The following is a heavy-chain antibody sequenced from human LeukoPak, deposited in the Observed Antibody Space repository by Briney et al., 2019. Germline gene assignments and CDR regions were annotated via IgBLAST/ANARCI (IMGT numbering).Heavy chain of an antibody. CDR3: AALREENGMDV. CDR1: GYTLTELS. CDR2: FDPEDGET. J-gene: IGHJ6*02. V-gene: IGHV1-24*01. Sequence: GASVKVSCKVSGYTLTELSMHWVRQAPGKGLEWMGRFDPEDGETIYAQKFQGRVTMTEGTSTDTTYMELSSLRSEDTAVYYCAALREENGMDVWGQGTTVTVSS.